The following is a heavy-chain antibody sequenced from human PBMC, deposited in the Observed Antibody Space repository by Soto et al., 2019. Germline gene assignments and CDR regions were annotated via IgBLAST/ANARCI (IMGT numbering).Heavy chain of an antibody. Sequence: LSCAASGFTVSSNYMSWVRQSPGKGLEWVSVIYSGGSTYYADSVKGRFTISRDNSKNTLYLQMNSLRAEDTAVYYCARDYDFWSGYCIPDDYYYYGMDVWGQGTTVTVSS. J-gene: IGHJ6*02. V-gene: IGHV3-66*01. CDR2: IYSGGST. CDR1: GFTVSSNY. D-gene: IGHD3-3*01. CDR3: ARDYDFWSGYCIPDDYYYYGMDV.